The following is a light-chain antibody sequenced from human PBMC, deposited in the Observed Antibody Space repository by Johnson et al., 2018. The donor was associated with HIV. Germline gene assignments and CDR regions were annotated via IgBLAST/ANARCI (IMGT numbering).Light chain of an antibody. Sequence: QPVLTQPPSVSAAPGQKVTISCSGSSSNIANIYVSWYQQLPGTAPKLLIYDNNNRPSGIPDRFSGSKSGTSATLGITGLQTGDEADYYCGTWDSSLSAQYVFGSGTKVTVL. CDR3: GTWDSSLSAQYV. CDR1: SSNIANIY. CDR2: DNN. J-gene: IGLJ1*01. V-gene: IGLV1-51*01.